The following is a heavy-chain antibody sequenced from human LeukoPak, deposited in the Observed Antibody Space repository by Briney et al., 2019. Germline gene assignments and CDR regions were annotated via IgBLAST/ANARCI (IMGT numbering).Heavy chain of an antibody. CDR1: GGSISSSSYY. CDR2: IYYSGST. CDR3: ARDADTAMVGGGAFDI. V-gene: IGHV4-39*07. D-gene: IGHD5-18*01. J-gene: IGHJ3*02. Sequence: SETLSLTCTVSGGSISSSSYYWGWIRQPPGKGLEWIGSIYYSGSTYYNPSLKSRVTISVDTSKNQFSLKVSSVTAADTAVYYCARDADTAMVGGGAFDIWGQGTMVTVSS.